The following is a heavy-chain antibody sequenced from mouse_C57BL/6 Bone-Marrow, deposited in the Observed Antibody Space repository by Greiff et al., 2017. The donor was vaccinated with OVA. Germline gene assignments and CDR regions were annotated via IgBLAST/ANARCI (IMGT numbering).Heavy chain of an antibody. V-gene: IGHV1-7*01. Sequence: VQLVESGAELAKPGASVKLSCKASGYTFTSYWMHWVKQRPGQGLEWIGYINPSSGYTKYNQKFKDKATLTADKSSSTAYMQLSSLTYEDSAVYYCARSPGSSYYAMDYWGQGTSVTVSS. D-gene: IGHD1-1*01. CDR3: ARSPGSSYYAMDY. CDR1: GYTFTSYW. CDR2: INPSSGYT. J-gene: IGHJ4*01.